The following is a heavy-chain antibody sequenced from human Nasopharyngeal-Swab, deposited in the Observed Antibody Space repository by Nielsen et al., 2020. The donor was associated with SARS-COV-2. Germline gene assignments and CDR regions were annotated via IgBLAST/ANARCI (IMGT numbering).Heavy chain of an antibody. Sequence: GESLKISCAASGFTFSSYDMHWVRQATGKGLEWVSAIGTAGDTYYPGSVKGRFTISRDNAKNSLYLQMNSLRAEDTAVYYCARGSNRNVVVVAATPVYFDYWGQGTLVTVSS. CDR3: ARGSNRNVVVVAATPVYFDY. CDR1: GFTFSSYD. V-gene: IGHV3-13*04. J-gene: IGHJ4*02. CDR2: IGTAGDT. D-gene: IGHD2-15*01.